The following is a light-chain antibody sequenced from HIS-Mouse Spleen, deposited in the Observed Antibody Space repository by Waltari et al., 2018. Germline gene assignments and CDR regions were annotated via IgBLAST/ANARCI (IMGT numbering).Light chain of an antibody. CDR3: SSYTSSSTLV. CDR2: EVS. Sequence: QSALTQPASVSGSPGQSITLSCTGTSSDVGGYNYVSWYQQHPANAPKLMIYEVSNRPSGVSNRFSGSKSGNTASLTISGLQAEDEADYYCSSYTSSSTLVFGGGTKLTVL. J-gene: IGLJ3*02. V-gene: IGLV2-14*01. CDR1: SSDVGGYNY.